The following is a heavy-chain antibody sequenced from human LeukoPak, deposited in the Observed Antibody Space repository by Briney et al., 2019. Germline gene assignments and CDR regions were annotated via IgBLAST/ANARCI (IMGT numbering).Heavy chain of an antibody. CDR1: GGSITSGSYY. J-gene: IGHJ6*03. CDR3: ARADYSGVTYYYYYVDV. D-gene: IGHD4-11*01. V-gene: IGHV4-61*02. Sequence: PSETLSLTCGVSGGSITSGSYYWTWVRQPAGKGLEWVGRIYTSGSTDYNPSLKSRVTISVDTSKNQFSLNLTSVTAADTAVYYCARADYSGVTYYYYYVDVWGKGTTVTVSS. CDR2: IYTSGST.